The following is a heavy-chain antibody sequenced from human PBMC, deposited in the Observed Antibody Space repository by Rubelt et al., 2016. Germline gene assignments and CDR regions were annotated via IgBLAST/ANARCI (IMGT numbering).Heavy chain of an antibody. J-gene: IGHJ4*02. D-gene: IGHD6-6*01. CDR1: GFTFSSYS. V-gene: IGHV3-21*04. CDR2: ISSSSSYI. CDR3: ASEGIEYSASAGYYDY. Sequence: QLVESGGGLVQPGGSLRLSCSASGFTFSSYSMNWVRQAPGKGLEWVSSISSSSSYIYYADSVKGRFTISRDNAKNSLSLQMNSLRPEDTAVYYCASEGIEYSASAGYYDYWGQGTLVTVSS.